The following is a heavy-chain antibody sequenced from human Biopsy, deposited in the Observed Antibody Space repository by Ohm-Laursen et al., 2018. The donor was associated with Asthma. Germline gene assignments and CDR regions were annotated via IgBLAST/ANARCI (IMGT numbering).Heavy chain of an antibody. CDR1: PGSINDYY. V-gene: IGHV4-59*01. D-gene: IGHD6-13*01. CDR3: ARATSTWSQSGPHFFDH. Sequence: SETLSLTCTVSPGSINDYYWNWIRQFPGKGLEWIGYVHSSGSTRFKPSLKSRVTVSVDTSVDQVSLKLSSVSAAGTAIYYCARATSTWSQSGPHFFDHWGPGTLVTVSS. CDR2: VHSSGST. J-gene: IGHJ5*02.